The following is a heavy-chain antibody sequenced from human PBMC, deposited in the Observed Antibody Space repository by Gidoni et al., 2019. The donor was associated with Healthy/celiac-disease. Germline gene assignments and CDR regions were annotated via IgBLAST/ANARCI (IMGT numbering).Heavy chain of an antibody. CDR2: INTDGIST. J-gene: IGHJ3*02. V-gene: IGHV3-74*01. CDR1: GFRFSNYW. CDR3: ARVQVRGVISDAFDI. D-gene: IGHD3-10*01. Sequence: EVQLVESGGGLVQPGGSLRLSCAASGFRFSNYWMHWVRQAPGKGLVWVSRINTDGISTTYADSVKGRFTISRDNAKNTLSLQMNSLRAEDTAVYYCARVQVRGVISDAFDIWGQGTMVTVSS.